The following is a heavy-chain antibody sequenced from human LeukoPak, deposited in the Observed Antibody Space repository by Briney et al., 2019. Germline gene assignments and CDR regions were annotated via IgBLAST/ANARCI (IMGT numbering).Heavy chain of an antibody. J-gene: IGHJ4*02. V-gene: IGHV3-30*02. CDR3: AKDRPSYDSSGFLGY. CDR1: GFTFSSYG. D-gene: IGHD3-22*01. Sequence: GGSLRLSCAASGFTFSSYGMHWVRQAPGKGLEWVAFIRYDGSNKYYADSVKGRFTISRDNSKNTLYLQMNSLRAEDTAVYYCAKDRPSYDSSGFLGYWGQGTLVTVSS. CDR2: IRYDGSNK.